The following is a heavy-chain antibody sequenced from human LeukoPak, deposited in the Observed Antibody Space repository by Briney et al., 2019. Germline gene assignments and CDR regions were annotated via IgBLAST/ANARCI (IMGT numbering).Heavy chain of an antibody. CDR1: GFTFTDYF. V-gene: IGHV1-2*02. CDR2: INPHSGGT. J-gene: IGHJ3*02. CDR3: ATDSNLMYAFDI. Sequence: ASVKVSCKASGFTFTDYFMHWVRQAPGQGLEWMGWINPHSGGTNYAQQFQGRVTMTRDTSISTAYMELSRLRSDDTAVYYCATDSNLMYAFDIWGQGTMVTVSS.